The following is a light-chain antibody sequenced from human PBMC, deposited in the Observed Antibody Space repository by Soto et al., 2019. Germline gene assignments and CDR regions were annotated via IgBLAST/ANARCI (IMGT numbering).Light chain of an antibody. Sequence: QSVLTQPPSVSGAPGQRVTISCTGSSSNIGAGYDVHWYQQLPGTAPKLLIFININRPSGVPDRFSGSKSGTSASLAITGFRAEDEADYYCQSYDSSLSGYVFGTGTRSPS. J-gene: IGLJ1*01. CDR2: INI. CDR1: SSNIGAGYD. CDR3: QSYDSSLSGYV. V-gene: IGLV1-40*01.